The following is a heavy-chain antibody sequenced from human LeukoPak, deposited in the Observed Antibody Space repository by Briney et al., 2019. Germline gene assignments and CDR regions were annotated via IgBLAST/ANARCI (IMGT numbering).Heavy chain of an antibody. CDR2: ISYDGSNK. J-gene: IGHJ5*02. CDR1: GFTFSSYA. V-gene: IGHV3-30-3*01. Sequence: PGGSLRLSCAASGFTFSSYAMHWVRQAPGKGLEWEAVISYDGSNKYYADSVKGRFTISRDNSKNTLYLQMNSLRAEDTAVYYCARDSRRYGSGGYNWFDPWGQGTLVTVSS. D-gene: IGHD3-10*01. CDR3: ARDSRRYGSGGYNWFDP.